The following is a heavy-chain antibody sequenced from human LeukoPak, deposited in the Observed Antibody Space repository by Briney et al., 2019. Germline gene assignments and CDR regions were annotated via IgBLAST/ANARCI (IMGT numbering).Heavy chain of an antibody. CDR2: INSDGSST. V-gene: IGHV3-74*01. D-gene: IGHD3-10*01. J-gene: IGHJ4*02. Sequence: GGSLRLSCAASGFTFSSYWMHWVRQAPGKGLVWVSRINSDGSSTSYADSVKGRFTISRDNAKNTLYLQMNSLRAEDTTVYYCARGFITMVRGVIITWGQGTLVTVSS. CDR3: ARGFITMVRGVIIT. CDR1: GFTFSSYW.